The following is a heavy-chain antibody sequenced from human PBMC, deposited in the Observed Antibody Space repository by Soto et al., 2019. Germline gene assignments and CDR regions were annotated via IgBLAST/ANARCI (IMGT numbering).Heavy chain of an antibody. D-gene: IGHD2-15*01. CDR3: ARDGSGGYTGDY. CDR1: GFTFSSYW. CDR2: INSDGSRT. V-gene: IGHV3-74*01. J-gene: IGHJ4*02. Sequence: PGGSLRLSCAASGFTFSSYWMHWVRQAPGKGLVWVSRINSDGSRTTYADSVKGRFTISRDNAKNMLHLQMNSLRAEDTAVYYCARDGSGGYTGDYSGQGTLVTVSS.